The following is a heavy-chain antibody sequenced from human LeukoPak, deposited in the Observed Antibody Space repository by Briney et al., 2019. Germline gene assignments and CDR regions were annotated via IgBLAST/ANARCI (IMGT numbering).Heavy chain of an antibody. CDR2: ISWNSGSI. V-gene: IGHV3-9*01. Sequence: PGRSLRLSCAASGFTFDDYAMHWVRQAPGKGLEWVSGISWNSGSIGYADSVKGRFTISRDNAKNSLYLQMNSLRAEDTALYYCAKDRSYTNSRTFDYWGQGTLITVSS. D-gene: IGHD2-2*02. J-gene: IGHJ4*02. CDR3: AKDRSYTNSRTFDY. CDR1: GFTFDDYA.